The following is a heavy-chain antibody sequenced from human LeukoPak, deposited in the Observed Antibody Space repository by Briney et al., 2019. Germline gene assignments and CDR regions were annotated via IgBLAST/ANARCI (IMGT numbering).Heavy chain of an antibody. CDR3: ARDTSGYCSSTSCLAYFDY. J-gene: IGHJ4*02. V-gene: IGHV1-69*13. CDR1: GGTFSSYA. D-gene: IGHD2-2*01. Sequence: SVKVSCKASGGTFSSYAISWVRQAPGQGLEWMGGIIPIFGTANYAQKFQGRVTITADESTSTAYMELSSLRSEDTAVYYCARDTSGYCSSTSCLAYFDYWGQGTLVTVSS. CDR2: IIPIFGTA.